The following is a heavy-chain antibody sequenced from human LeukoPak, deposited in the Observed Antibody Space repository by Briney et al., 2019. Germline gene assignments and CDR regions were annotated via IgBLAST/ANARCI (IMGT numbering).Heavy chain of an antibody. V-gene: IGHV1-8*01. D-gene: IGHD2-2*01. J-gene: IGHJ3*02. CDR1: GYTFTSYD. CDR2: MNPNSGNT. CDR3: ARDQDIVVVPAVNNAFDI. Sequence: ASVKVSCKASGYTFTSYDINWVRQATGQGLEWMGWMNPNSGNTGYAQKFQGRVTMTRNTSISTAYMELSRLRSDDTAVYYCARDQDIVVVPAVNNAFDIWGQGTMVTVSS.